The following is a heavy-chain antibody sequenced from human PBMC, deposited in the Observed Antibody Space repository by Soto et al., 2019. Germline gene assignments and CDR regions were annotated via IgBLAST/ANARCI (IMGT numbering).Heavy chain of an antibody. CDR2: IYYSGST. CDR3: ARAAYCTNGVCYRVPHYYYYGMDV. V-gene: IGHV4-31*03. Sequence: KSSETLSLTCTVSGGSISSGGYYWSWIRQHPGKGLEWIGYIYYSGSTYYHPSLKSRVTISVDTSKNQFSLKLSSVTAADTAVYYCARAAYCTNGVCYRVPHYYYYGMDVWGQGTTVTVSS. D-gene: IGHD2-8*01. J-gene: IGHJ6*02. CDR1: GGSISSGGYY.